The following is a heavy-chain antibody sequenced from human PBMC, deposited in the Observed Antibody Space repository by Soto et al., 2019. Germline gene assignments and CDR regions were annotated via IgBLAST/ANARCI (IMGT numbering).Heavy chain of an antibody. J-gene: IGHJ3*02. D-gene: IGHD3-22*01. CDR3: AKNARYYYDTDAFDI. CDR1: GFIFSSYA. CDR2: ISGSGDST. Sequence: EVQLLESGGGLVQPGGSLRLSCAASGFIFSSYAMNWVRQVPGKGLEWVSVISGSGDSTDYADSVKGRFTISGDNSKNTLYLQMNSLRAEDTAVYYCAKNARYYYDTDAFDIWGQGTMVIVAS. V-gene: IGHV3-23*01.